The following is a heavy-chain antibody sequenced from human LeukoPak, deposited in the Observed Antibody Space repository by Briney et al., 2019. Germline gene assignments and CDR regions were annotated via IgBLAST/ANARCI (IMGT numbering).Heavy chain of an antibody. CDR1: GFNFNYYA. J-gene: IGHJ4*02. V-gene: IGHV3-23*01. D-gene: IGHD5-18*01. CDR2: ISDNEGRT. Sequence: GGSLRLSCAASGFNFNYYAMGWVRQAPGKGLEWVSGISDNEGRTYYTDSVKGRFTISRDSSKNTVYLQMNNLRVDDTAVYFCARHDSFIPYWGQGTLVTVSS. CDR3: ARHDSFIPY.